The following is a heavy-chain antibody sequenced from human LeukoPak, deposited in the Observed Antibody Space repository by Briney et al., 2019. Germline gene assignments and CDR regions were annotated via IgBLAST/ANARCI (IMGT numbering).Heavy chain of an antibody. Sequence: SVKVSCKASGGTFSSYAISWVRQAPGQGLEWMGRIIPIFGTANYAQKFQGRVTITTYESTSTASMELSSLRSEDTAVYYCASASIAARPGPLFDYWGQGTLVTVSS. CDR1: GGTFSSYA. J-gene: IGHJ4*02. CDR2: IIPIFGTA. D-gene: IGHD6-6*01. V-gene: IGHV1-69*05. CDR3: ASASIAARPGPLFDY.